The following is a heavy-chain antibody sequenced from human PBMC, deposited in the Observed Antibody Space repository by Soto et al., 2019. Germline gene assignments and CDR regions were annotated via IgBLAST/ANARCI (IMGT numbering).Heavy chain of an antibody. CDR2: IYHSGST. CDR3: ARAPNYYGSGSYSSWFDP. CDR1: GGSISSGGYS. J-gene: IGHJ5*02. V-gene: IGHV4-30-2*01. Sequence: SETLSLTCAVSGGSISSGGYSWSWIRQPPGKGLEWIGYIYHSGSTYYNPSLKSRVTISVDRSKNQFSLKLSSVTTADTAVYYCARAPNYYGSGSYSSWFDPWGQGTLVTVSS. D-gene: IGHD3-10*01.